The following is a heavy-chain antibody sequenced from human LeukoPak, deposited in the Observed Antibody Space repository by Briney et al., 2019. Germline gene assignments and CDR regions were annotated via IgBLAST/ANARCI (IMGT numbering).Heavy chain of an antibody. CDR3: ARYRRITMVRGVITDYGMDV. CDR2: INHSGST. V-gene: IGHV4-34*01. Sequence: SETLSLTCAVYGGSFSGYYWSWIRQPPGKGLEWIGEINHSGSTNYNPSLKSRVTISVDTSKNQFSLKLSSVTAADTAVYYCARYRRITMVRGVITDYGMDVWGQGTTVTVSS. D-gene: IGHD3-10*01. J-gene: IGHJ6*02. CDR1: GGSFSGYY.